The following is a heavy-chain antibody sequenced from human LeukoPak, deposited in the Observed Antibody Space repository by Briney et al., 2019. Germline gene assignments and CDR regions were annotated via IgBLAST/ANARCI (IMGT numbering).Heavy chain of an antibody. V-gene: IGHV3-23*01. CDR2: ISETGDVT. CDR1: GFSFGSYP. CDR3: ARDSSHYLGSSDY. J-gene: IGHJ4*02. D-gene: IGHD6-6*01. Sequence: GGSLRLSCVVSGFSFGSYPMSWVRQAPGKGLEWVSVISETGDVTHYADSMKGWFTISRDNIKNTLNLQMNSLRAEDTAIYYCARDSSHYLGSSDYWGQGTLVTVSS.